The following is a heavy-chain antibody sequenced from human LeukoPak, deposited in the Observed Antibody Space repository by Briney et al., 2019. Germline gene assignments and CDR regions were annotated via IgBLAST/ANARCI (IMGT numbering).Heavy chain of an antibody. D-gene: IGHD1-26*01. V-gene: IGHV3-48*01. CDR3: ARDGKYSGSFDS. J-gene: IGHJ5*01. CDR1: GFTFSTYG. Sequence: PGGSLRLSCAASGFTFSTYGMHWVRQAPGRGLEWVSYISSTSSTIYYAESVKGRFTISRDYAKNSVYLQMNSLRAEDTAVFYCARDGKYSGSFDSWGQGTLVTVSS. CDR2: ISSTSSTI.